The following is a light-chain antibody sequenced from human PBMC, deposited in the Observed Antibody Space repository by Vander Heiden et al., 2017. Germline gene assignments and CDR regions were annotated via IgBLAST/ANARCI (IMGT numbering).Light chain of an antibody. CDR3: SAGEDSRNGVV. V-gene: IGLV1-44*01. CDR2: SNN. J-gene: IGLJ2*01. Sequence: QSVLPQPPSASATPGQRVPIYCSGSSSNIGSTTVNWYQQLPGTAPNLLIYSNNHRPPGVPARFSGATSGTSAALAISGLQAEDEADYYCSAGEDSRNGVVFGGGTKLTVL. CDR1: SSNIGSTT.